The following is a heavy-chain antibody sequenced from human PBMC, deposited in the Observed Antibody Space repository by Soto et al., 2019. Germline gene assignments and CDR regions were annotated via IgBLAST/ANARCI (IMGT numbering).Heavy chain of an antibody. Sequence: EVQLVESGGGLIQPGGSLRLSCAASGFTVSSNYMSWVRQALGKGLEWVSVIYSGGSTYYADSVKGRFTISRDNSKNTLIYQRNARRAEDTAVYYCGRESMVRGVIGGGAFDIWGQGTMVTVSS. CDR3: GRESMVRGVIGGGAFDI. CDR2: IYSGGST. CDR1: GFTVSSNY. V-gene: IGHV3-53*01. J-gene: IGHJ3*02. D-gene: IGHD3-10*01.